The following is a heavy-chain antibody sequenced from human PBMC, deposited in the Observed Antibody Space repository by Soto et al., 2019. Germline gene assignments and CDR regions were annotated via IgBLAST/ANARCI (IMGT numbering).Heavy chain of an antibody. Sequence: PSETLSLTCTVSGGSIISGDYYWSWIRQPPGKGLEWIGYIYYSGSTYYNPSLKSRVTISVDTSKNQFSLKLSSVTAADTAVYYCAREEQQLVYFDYWGQGTLVTVSS. J-gene: IGHJ4*02. CDR3: AREEQQLVYFDY. V-gene: IGHV4-30-4*01. CDR1: GGSIISGDYY. CDR2: IYYSGST. D-gene: IGHD6-13*01.